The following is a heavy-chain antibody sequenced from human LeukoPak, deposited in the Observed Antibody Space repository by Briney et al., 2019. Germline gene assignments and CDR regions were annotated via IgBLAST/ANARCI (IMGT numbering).Heavy chain of an antibody. CDR3: AIWFGDTFDY. CDR2: IYSGGST. D-gene: IGHD3-10*01. V-gene: IGHV3-53*04. J-gene: IGHJ4*02. Sequence: PGGSLRLSCAASGFTVSSNYMSWVRQAPGKGLEWVSVIYSGGSTYYADSVKGRFTISRHNSKNTLYLQMNSLRAGDTAVYYCAIWFGDTFDYWGQGTLVTVSS. CDR1: GFTVSSNY.